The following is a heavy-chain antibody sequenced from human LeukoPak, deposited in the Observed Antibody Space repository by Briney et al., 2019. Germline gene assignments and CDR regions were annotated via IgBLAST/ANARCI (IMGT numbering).Heavy chain of an antibody. V-gene: IGHV3-7*03. CDR1: GFTFSSYW. Sequence: GGSLRLSCAASGFTFSSYWMSWVRQAPGKGLEWVANIKQDGSEKYYVDSVKGRFTISRDNAKNSLYLQMNSLTAEDTAVYYCAKDDAWLQFGEWSQGTLVTVSS. D-gene: IGHD3-10*01. CDR2: IKQDGSEK. CDR3: AKDDAWLQFGE. J-gene: IGHJ4*02.